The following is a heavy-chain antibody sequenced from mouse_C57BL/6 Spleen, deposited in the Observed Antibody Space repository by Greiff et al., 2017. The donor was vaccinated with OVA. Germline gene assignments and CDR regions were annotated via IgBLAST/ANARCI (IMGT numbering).Heavy chain of an antibody. Sequence: VKLVESGAELAKPGASVKLSCKASGYTFTSYWMHWVKQRPGQGLEWIGYINPSSGYTKYNQKFKDKATLTADKSSSTAYMQLSSLTYEDSAVYYCARASYDYGGYFDVWGTGTTVTVSS. J-gene: IGHJ1*03. CDR3: ARASYDYGGYFDV. D-gene: IGHD2-4*01. CDR2: INPSSGYT. V-gene: IGHV1-7*01. CDR1: GYTFTSYW.